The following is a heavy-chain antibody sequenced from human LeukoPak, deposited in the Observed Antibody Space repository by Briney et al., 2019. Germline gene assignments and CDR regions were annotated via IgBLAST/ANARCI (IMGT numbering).Heavy chain of an antibody. Sequence: GASVEVSCKASGYTFTSYGISWVRQAPGQGLEWMGWISAYNGNTNYAQKLQGRVTMTTDTSTSTAYMELRSLRSDDTAVYYCARVDTVWGHRGFDYWGQGTLVTVSS. D-gene: IGHD3-16*01. CDR1: GYTFTSYG. J-gene: IGHJ4*02. V-gene: IGHV1-18*01. CDR2: ISAYNGNT. CDR3: ARVDTVWGHRGFDY.